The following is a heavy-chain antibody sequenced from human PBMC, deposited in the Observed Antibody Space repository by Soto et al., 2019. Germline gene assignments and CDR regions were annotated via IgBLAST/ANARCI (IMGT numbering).Heavy chain of an antibody. J-gene: IGHJ4*02. CDR2: IDPDGSDT. V-gene: IGHV3-74*01. CDR1: GFAFSRFP. Sequence: GALRLSCAAAGFAFSRFPMHWVRQAPGKGLVWVSRIDPDGSDTTYADSVKGRFTISRDNAKNIVYLQMSSLRAEDTAVYFCVKASDGAWPYYFDSWGQGTLVTVSS. D-gene: IGHD5-12*01. CDR3: VKASDGAWPYYFDS.